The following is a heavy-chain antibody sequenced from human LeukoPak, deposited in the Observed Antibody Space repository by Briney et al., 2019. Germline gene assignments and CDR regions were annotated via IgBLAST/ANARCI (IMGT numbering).Heavy chain of an antibody. Sequence: PGGSLRLSCAASGFTFSSYSMNWVRQAPGKGLEWVSSISSSSSYIYYADSVKGRFTISRDNAKNSLYLQMNSLRAEDTAVYYCARDLSYYGSGSYSDFDYWGQGTLVTVSS. CDR3: ARDLSYYGSGSYSDFDY. J-gene: IGHJ4*02. V-gene: IGHV3-21*01. CDR2: ISSSSSYI. CDR1: GFTFSSYS. D-gene: IGHD3-10*01.